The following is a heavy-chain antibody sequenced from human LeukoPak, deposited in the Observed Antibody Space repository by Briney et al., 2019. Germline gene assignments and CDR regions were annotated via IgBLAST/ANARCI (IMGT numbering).Heavy chain of an antibody. Sequence: SETLSLTCAVYGGSFSGYYWSWIRQPPGTGLEWIGEMNHSGSTNYNPSLKSRVTISVDTSKNQFSLKLSSVTAADTAVYFCAREDYYNSGGYYLDYWGQGTLVSVSS. CDR2: MNHSGST. V-gene: IGHV4-34*01. CDR3: AREDYYNSGGYYLDY. J-gene: IGHJ4*02. D-gene: IGHD3-22*01. CDR1: GGSFSGYY.